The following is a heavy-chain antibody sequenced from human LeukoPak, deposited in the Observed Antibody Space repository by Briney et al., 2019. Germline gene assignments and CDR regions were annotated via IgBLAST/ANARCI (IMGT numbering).Heavy chain of an antibody. J-gene: IGHJ4*02. CDR3: ARDQSPGLFDY. CDR1: GYTFSSYG. Sequence: GASVKVSCKASGYTFSSYGISWVRQAPGQGLEWMGWISSYNGNTNYAQKFQGRVTMTTDTYTSTVYMELRSLTSDDTAVYYCARDQSPGLFDYWGQGTLVSVSS. CDR2: ISSYNGNT. V-gene: IGHV1-18*01.